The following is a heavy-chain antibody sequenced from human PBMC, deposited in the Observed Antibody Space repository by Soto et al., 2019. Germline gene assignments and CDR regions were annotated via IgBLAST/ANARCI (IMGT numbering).Heavy chain of an antibody. CDR1: GYTFTSYD. CDR2: MNPNSGNT. J-gene: IGHJ5*02. Sequence: QVQLVQSGAEVKKPGASVKVSCKASGYTFTSYDINWLRQATGQGLEWMGWMNPNSGNTGYAQKFQGRVTMTRNTSIRTAYMELSSLRSEYTAVYYCARERSAAGTGWFDPWGQGTLVTVSS. CDR3: ARERSAAGTGWFDP. V-gene: IGHV1-8*01. D-gene: IGHD6-13*01.